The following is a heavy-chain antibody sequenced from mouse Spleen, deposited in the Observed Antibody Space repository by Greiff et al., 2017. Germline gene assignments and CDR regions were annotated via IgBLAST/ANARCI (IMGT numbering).Heavy chain of an antibody. D-gene: IGHD2-1*01. J-gene: IGHJ4*01. Sequence: QVHVKQSGAELVRPGTSVKMSCKAAGYTFTNYWIGWVKQRPGHGLEWIGDIYPGGGYTNYNEKFKGKATLTADTSSSTAYMQLSSLTSEDSAIYYCARDGNGYYAMDYWGQGTSVTVSS. CDR3: ARDGNGYYAMDY. CDR1: GYTFTNYW. CDR2: IYPGGGYT. V-gene: IGHV1-63*02.